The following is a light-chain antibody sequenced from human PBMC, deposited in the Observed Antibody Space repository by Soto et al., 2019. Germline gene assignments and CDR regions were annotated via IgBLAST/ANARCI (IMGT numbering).Light chain of an antibody. CDR3: QQRSNRPLT. CDR2: DAS. Sequence: EIVLTQSPATLSLSPGERATLSCRASQSVSSYLAWYQQKPGQAPRLLIYDASNRATGIPARFSGSESGTDFTLTISSLEPEDFAVYYCQQRSNRPLTFGGGTKVEIK. V-gene: IGKV3-11*01. J-gene: IGKJ4*01. CDR1: QSVSSY.